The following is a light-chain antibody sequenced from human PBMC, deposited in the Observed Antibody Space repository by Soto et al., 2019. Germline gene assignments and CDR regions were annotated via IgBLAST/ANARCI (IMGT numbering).Light chain of an antibody. Sequence: DIQMTQYPSSESASVGDSVTITCRASQDIGTWLAWYQQKPGKAPKLLIYAASTLQSGVPSRFSGSGSGTEFTLTISSLQSEDFAVYYCQQYNSWPLTFGGGTKVDIK. CDR2: AAS. CDR3: QQYNSWPLT. CDR1: QDIGTW. J-gene: IGKJ4*01. V-gene: IGKV1-12*01.